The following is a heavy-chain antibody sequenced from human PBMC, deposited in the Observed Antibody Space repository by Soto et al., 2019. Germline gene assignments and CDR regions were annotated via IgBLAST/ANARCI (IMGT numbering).Heavy chain of an antibody. V-gene: IGHV3-66*01. CDR3: AGTSSLDY. D-gene: IGHD3-10*01. CDR2: IYSGGST. J-gene: IGHJ4*02. CDR1: GFTVSSNY. Sequence: EVQLVESGGGLVQPGGSLTLSCAASGFTVSSNYMTWVRQAPGKGLVWVSLIYSGGSTYYADSVKGRFTISRDNSKNTLYLQMNRLRAEDTAVYYCAGTSSLDYWGQGTLVTVSS.